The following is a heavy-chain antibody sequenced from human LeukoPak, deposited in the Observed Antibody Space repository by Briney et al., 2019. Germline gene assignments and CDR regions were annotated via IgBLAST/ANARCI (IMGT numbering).Heavy chain of an antibody. V-gene: IGHV3-7*05. CDR3: ARGFNWNYGRFDF. CDR2: IRQDGSEE. J-gene: IGHJ4*02. CDR1: GFTFSNYW. D-gene: IGHD1-7*01. Sequence: GGSLRLSCVASGFTFSNYWMNWVRQAPGKGLEWVANIRQDGSEEYHVDSVRGRFTISRDNAKNSLYLQMNSLRAEDTAVYYCARGFNWNYGRFDFWGQGTLVTVSS.